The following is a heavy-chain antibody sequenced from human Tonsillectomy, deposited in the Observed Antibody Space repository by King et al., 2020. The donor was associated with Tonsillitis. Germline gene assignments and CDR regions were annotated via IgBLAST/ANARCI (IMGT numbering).Heavy chain of an antibody. D-gene: IGHD6-13*01. Sequence: QLQESGPGLVKPSETLSLTCTVSGGSVSSGSYYWSWIRQPPGKGLEWIGYIYYSGSTNYNPSLKSRVTISVDTSKNQFSLKLSSVTAADTAVYYCAGLHSRSWYVCGMDVWGQGTTVTVSS. CDR2: IYYSGST. V-gene: IGHV4-61*01. CDR1: GGSVSSGSYY. CDR3: AGLHSRSWYVCGMDV. J-gene: IGHJ6*02.